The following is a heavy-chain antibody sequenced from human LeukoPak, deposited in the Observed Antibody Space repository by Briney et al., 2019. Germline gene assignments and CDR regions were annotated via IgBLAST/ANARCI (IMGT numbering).Heavy chain of an antibody. CDR1: GGSISSYY. CDR2: VYSNGIT. V-gene: IGHV4-4*07. J-gene: IGHJ6*03. Sequence: SETLSLTCTVSGGSISSYYWSWIRQPAGKGLEWIGRVYSNGITNYNPSLKSRVTISVDTSKKEFFLKLSSVTAADTAVYYCASSPNFYYYYMDVWGKGTTVTVSS. CDR3: ASSPNFYYYYMDV.